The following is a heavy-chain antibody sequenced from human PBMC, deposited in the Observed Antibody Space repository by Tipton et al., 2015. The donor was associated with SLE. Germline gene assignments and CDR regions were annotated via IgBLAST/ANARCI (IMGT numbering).Heavy chain of an antibody. V-gene: IGHV4-39*07. Sequence: TLPLTCTVSGGSISSSSYYWGWFRQPPGKGLEWIGSIYYSGSTYHNPSLKSRVTISVDTSKNQFSLKLSSVTAADTAVYYCARQEWGGDAFDIWGQGTMVTVSS. CDR3: ARQEWGGDAFDI. D-gene: IGHD3-16*01. CDR2: IYYSGST. CDR1: GGSISSSSYY. J-gene: IGHJ3*02.